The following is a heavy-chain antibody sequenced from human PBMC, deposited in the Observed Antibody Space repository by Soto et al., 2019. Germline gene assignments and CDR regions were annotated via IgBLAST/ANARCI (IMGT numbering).Heavy chain of an antibody. J-gene: IGHJ4*02. CDR2: IYSDDNT. V-gene: IGHV3-53*01. CDR3: ARDWNGDKYFDF. CDR1: GITATNGH. D-gene: IGHD4-17*01. Sequence: DVQLVKSGGGLIQPGGSLRLSCAASGITATNGHMSWVRQAPGKGLEWVSVIYSDDNTYYADSVKGRFTISRDTSKNTVYLQMNSLRAEDTAVYYCARDWNGDKYFDFWDQRSLVTVSS.